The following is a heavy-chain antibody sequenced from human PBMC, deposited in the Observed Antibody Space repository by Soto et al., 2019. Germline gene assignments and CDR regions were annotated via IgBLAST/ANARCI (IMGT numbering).Heavy chain of an antibody. D-gene: IGHD2-15*01. Sequence: QVQLQESGPGLVKTSETLSLTCSVSGGSMRSYYWTWIRQPPGKGLEWIGYVYYSGSTKYDPSLKSRVTISVDTSKKQSSLKLSSVTAADTAMYYCARAAIVAATIDALDIWGQGTMVTVSS. CDR2: VYYSGST. J-gene: IGHJ3*02. V-gene: IGHV4-59*12. CDR1: GGSMRSYY. CDR3: ARAAIVAATIDALDI.